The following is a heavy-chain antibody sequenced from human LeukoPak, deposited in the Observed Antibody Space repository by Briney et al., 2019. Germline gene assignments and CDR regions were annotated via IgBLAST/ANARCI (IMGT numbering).Heavy chain of an antibody. D-gene: IGHD3-22*01. CDR1: VYNFSNYW. CDR3: ARSNSAYFYDSFGYYYRW. J-gene: IGHJ4*02. Sequence: GESLKISCMGSVYNFSNYWICWVRQMPGKNLECMGIIYPDDSDTTYGPSFQGQVTNSADKSTSTAYLQSSSLKASDTAMYYCARSNSAYFYDSFGYYYRWWGQGTLVTVSS. CDR2: IYPDDSDT. V-gene: IGHV5-51*01.